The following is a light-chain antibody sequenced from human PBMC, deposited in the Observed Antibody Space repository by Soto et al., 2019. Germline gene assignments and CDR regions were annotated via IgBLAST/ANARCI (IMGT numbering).Light chain of an antibody. CDR1: QGIGTW. CDR2: GAT. V-gene: IGKV1D-12*01. CDR3: QQTNSFPTT. J-gene: IGKJ5*01. Sequence: DVQVTQSPSFVSASVGDRVTITCRASQGIGTWLAWYQVKPGKAPNLLIYGATNLRSGGPSRFSGSGLGTHFTLTIFNMQPEDFATYYCQQTNSFPTTFGQGTRLDI.